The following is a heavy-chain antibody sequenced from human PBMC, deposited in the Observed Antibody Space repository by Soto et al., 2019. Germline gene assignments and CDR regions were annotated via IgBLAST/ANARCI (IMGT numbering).Heavy chain of an antibody. CDR3: GMVDNYVTPTPQDV. CDR2: ISPYTGNT. D-gene: IGHD3-16*01. Sequence: QVQLVQSGDEVKKPGASVKVSCKASGYIFVNYGIAWVRQAPGQGLEWMGWISPYTGNTHSANKMQGRLTMTTDTTTSTAYMDLRMLSSDGAAEYCCGMVDNYVTPTPQDVWGQGTTVTVSS. J-gene: IGHJ6*02. V-gene: IGHV1-18*01. CDR1: GYIFVNYG.